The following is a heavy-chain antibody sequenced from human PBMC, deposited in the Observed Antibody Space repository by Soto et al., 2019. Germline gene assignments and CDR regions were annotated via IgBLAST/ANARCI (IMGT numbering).Heavy chain of an antibody. J-gene: IGHJ4*02. D-gene: IGHD3-22*01. Sequence: GGSLRLSCTASGFTFGVYAMSWFRQAPGKGLEWVSFIRSKAYGGTTEYAASVKGRFTISRDDSKSIAYLQMNSLRTEDTAVYYCTRENYFDSNAYYSPAHSDYWGQGA. CDR3: TRENYFDSNAYYSPAHSDY. CDR2: IRSKAYGGTT. V-gene: IGHV3-49*03. CDR1: GFTFGVYA.